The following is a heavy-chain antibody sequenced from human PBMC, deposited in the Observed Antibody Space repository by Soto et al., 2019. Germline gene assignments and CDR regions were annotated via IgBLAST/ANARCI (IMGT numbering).Heavy chain of an antibody. V-gene: IGHV3-48*02. CDR1: GFTSSSYS. Sequence: GGSLRLSCAASGFTSSSYSMNWVRQAPGKGLEWVSYISSSSSTIYYADSVKGRFTISRDNAKNSLYLQMNSLRDEDTAVYYCARPMYSSSHDAFDIWGQGTMVTVSS. D-gene: IGHD6-13*01. CDR3: ARPMYSSSHDAFDI. CDR2: ISSSSSTI. J-gene: IGHJ3*02.